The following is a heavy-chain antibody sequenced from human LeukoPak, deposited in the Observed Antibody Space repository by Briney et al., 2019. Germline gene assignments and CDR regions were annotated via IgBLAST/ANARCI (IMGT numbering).Heavy chain of an antibody. V-gene: IGHV3-11*01. CDR2: ISSSGSTI. CDR3: ASRKNYYDSSGYLTDDY. J-gene: IGHJ4*02. D-gene: IGHD3-22*01. CDR1: GFTFSDYY. Sequence: GGSLRLSRAASGFTFSDYYMSWIRQAPGKGLEWVSYISSSGSTIYYADSVKGRFTISRDNAKNSLYLQMNSLRAEDTAVYYCASRKNYYDSSGYLTDDYWGQGTLVTVSS.